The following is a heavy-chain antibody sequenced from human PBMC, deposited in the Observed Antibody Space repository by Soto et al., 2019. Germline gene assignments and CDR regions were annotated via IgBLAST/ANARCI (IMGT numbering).Heavy chain of an antibody. Sequence: TSETLSLTCTVSGGSISSAAYYWSWIRQHPGKGLEWIGYISHSGSTYYTPSLKSRVIISADTSKNQFSLNLTSVTAADTAVYYCAREYTYGSNFFDYWGQGALVTVSS. D-gene: IGHD5-18*01. CDR1: GGSISSAAYY. J-gene: IGHJ4*02. V-gene: IGHV4-31*03. CDR2: ISHSGST. CDR3: AREYTYGSNFFDY.